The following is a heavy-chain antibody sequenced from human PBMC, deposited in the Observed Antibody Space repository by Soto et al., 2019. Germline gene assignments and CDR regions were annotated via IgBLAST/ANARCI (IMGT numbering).Heavy chain of an antibody. J-gene: IGHJ4*02. CDR3: AKVKLAARYFDY. CDR1: GFTFSSYA. D-gene: IGHD6-6*01. Sequence: GGSLRLSCAASGFTFSSYAMSWVRQAPGKGLEWVSAISGSGGSTYYADSVKGRCTISRDNSKNTLYLQMNSLRAEDTAVYYCAKVKLAARYFDYWGQGTLVTVSS. V-gene: IGHV3-23*01. CDR2: ISGSGGST.